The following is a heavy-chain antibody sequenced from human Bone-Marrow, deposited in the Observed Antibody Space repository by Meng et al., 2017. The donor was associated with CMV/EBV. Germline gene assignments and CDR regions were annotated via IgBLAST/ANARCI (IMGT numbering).Heavy chain of an antibody. Sequence: GESLKISCAASGFTFSSYSMSWVRQAPGKGLEWVSSISSSSSYIYYADSVKGRFTISRDNAKNSLYLQMNSLRADDTAVYYCVNRFDCWGQGTMVTVSS. CDR1: GFTFSSYS. CDR3: VNRFDC. D-gene: IGHD2/OR15-2a*01. CDR2: ISSSSSYI. J-gene: IGHJ3*01. V-gene: IGHV3-21*01.